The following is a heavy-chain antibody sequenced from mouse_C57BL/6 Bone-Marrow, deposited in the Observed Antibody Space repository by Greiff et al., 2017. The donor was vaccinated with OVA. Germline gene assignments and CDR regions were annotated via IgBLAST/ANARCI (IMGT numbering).Heavy chain of an antibody. D-gene: IGHD3-2*02. Sequence: VQLKESGGGLVQPGGSLSLSCAASGFTFTDYYMSWVRQPPGKALEWLGFIRNKANGYTTEYSASVKGRFTISRDNSQSILYLQMNALRAEDSATYYGARYGDSSGYVNYYAMDDWGQGTSVTVSS. V-gene: IGHV7-3*01. CDR2: IRNKANGYTT. CDR1: GFTFTDYY. CDR3: ARYGDSSGYVNYYAMDD. J-gene: IGHJ4*01.